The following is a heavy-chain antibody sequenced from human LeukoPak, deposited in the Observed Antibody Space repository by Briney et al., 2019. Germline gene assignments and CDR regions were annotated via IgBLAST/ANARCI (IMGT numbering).Heavy chain of an antibody. J-gene: IGHJ4*02. CDR2: IDYAGRT. Sequence: PSETLPLTCTVSGGSISRDYWSWIRQPPGKGLEWIGYIDYAGRTTYNPSLKSRVTISVDTSKNQFSLRLSSVTAADTAVYYCARDRPGGSSLDYWGQGTLVTVSS. D-gene: IGHD6-13*01. CDR3: ARDRPGGSSLDY. V-gene: IGHV4-59*01. CDR1: GGSISRDY.